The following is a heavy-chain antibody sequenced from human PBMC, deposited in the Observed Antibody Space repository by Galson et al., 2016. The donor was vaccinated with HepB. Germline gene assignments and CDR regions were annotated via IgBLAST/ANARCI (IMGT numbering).Heavy chain of an antibody. CDR3: AASPPEYPPFEIDY. D-gene: IGHD1-14*01. CDR1: GGSISSSSSYY. V-gene: IGHV4-39*01. CDR2: IYYSGST. Sequence: SETLSLTCTVSGGSISSSSSYYWGWIRQPPGKGLEWIGSIYYSGSTCYNPSLQSRVTIFVDTSKNQFPLKLSSVTAADTAVYYCAASPPEYPPFEIDYWGQGTLATVSS. J-gene: IGHJ4*02.